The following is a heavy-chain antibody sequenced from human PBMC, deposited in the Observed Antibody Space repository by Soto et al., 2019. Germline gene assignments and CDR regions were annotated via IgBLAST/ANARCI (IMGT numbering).Heavy chain of an antibody. D-gene: IGHD1-26*01. J-gene: IGHJ4*02. CDR1: GGTISSGGYY. V-gene: IGHV4-31*03. CDR2: IYDSGST. CDR3: ARVDTSMGATCASD. Sequence: PSETLSLTCTVSGGTISSGGYYWSRLRQHPGKGLEWIGDIYDSGSTYYNPSLKSRVTISVDTSKNQFSLKLSSVTAADTAVYYCARVDTSMGATCASDWGQGTLVTVSS.